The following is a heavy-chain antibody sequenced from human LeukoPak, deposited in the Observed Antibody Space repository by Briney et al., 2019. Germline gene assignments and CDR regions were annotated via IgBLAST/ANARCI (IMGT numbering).Heavy chain of an antibody. V-gene: IGHV3-33*01. J-gene: IGHJ3*01. CDR3: ARDRGGTYTVGGAFDV. CDR1: GFTFSHFG. CDR2: IFYNGGNK. Sequence: PGGSLRLSCAASGFTFSHFGMHWIRQAPGKGLEGVAVIFYNGGNKYYGDSVKGRFTISRDNSKNTHDLQMNSLRAEDTGVYYCARDRGGTYTVGGAFDVWGQGVLVTVSS. D-gene: IGHD1-26*01.